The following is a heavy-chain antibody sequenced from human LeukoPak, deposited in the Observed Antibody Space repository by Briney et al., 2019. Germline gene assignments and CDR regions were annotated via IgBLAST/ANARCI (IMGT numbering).Heavy chain of an antibody. CDR3: ARDAKYGSGSMWLLDP. D-gene: IGHD3-10*01. CDR2: INTKGAST. J-gene: IGHJ5*02. Sequence: EASVKVSCKASGYTFSDYYIHWVRQSPGQGLEWMGWINTKGASTKYAQKFQGRVTMTRDTSINTVYMELSRLTSDDTAIYYCARDAKYGSGSMWLLDPWGQGTQVTVSS. V-gene: IGHV1-2*02. CDR1: GYTFSDYY.